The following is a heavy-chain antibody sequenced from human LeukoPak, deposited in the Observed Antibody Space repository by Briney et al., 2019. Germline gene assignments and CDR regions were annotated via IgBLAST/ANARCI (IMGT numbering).Heavy chain of an antibody. D-gene: IGHD3-10*01. V-gene: IGHV4-39*01. Sequence: PSETLSLTCTVSGDSISSSSSYWGWIRQPPGEGLEWIGSIYYSGSTYYNTSLKSRVTISVDTSKNQFSLKLSSVTAADTAVYYCARGVYYYGSGSYYAGYYYYYMDVWGKGTTVTVSS. CDR1: GDSISSSSSY. CDR3: ARGVYYYGSGSYYAGYYYYYMDV. CDR2: IYYSGST. J-gene: IGHJ6*03.